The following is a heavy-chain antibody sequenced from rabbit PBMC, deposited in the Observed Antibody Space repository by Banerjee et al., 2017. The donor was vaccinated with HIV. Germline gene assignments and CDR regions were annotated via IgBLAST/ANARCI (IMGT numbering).Heavy chain of an antibody. CDR2: IDPIFGSA. CDR3: ARPLATMTMALYL. V-gene: IGHV1S7*01. Sequence: VRQAPGKGLEWIGYIDPIFGSAYYASWVNGRFTISKHNAQNTTYLQLNSLTAADTATYFCARPLATMTMALYLWGQGTLVTVS. J-gene: IGHJ3*01. D-gene: IGHD2-1*01.